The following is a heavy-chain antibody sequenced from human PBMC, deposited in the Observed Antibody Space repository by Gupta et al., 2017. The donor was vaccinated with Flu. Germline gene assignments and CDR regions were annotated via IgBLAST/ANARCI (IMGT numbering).Heavy chain of an antibody. Sequence: QVQLVESGGGVVQPGRSLRLSCAASGFTFSSYGMHWVRQAPGKGLGVGAVIWYDGSNKYYADSVKGRFTISRDNSKNTLYLQMNSLRAEDTAVYYCARVSYCSGGSCSFDWLVANYYYGMDVWGQGTTVTVSS. CDR3: ARVSYCSGGSCSFDWLVANYYYGMDV. CDR1: GFTFSSYG. D-gene: IGHD2-15*01. V-gene: IGHV3-33*01. CDR2: IWYDGSNK. J-gene: IGHJ6*02.